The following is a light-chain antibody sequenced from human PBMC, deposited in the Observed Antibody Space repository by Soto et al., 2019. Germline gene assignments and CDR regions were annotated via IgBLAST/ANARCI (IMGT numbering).Light chain of an antibody. J-gene: IGKJ1*01. V-gene: IGKV1-5*01. CDR2: DDS. Sequence: DIQMTQSPSTLSASVGDRVSITCRASQSISSWLAWYQQKPGKAPKLLIYDDSSLESGVPSRFSGSGSGTEFTLTISSLQPEDFATYYCQQLNSYPQTFGQGTKVDIK. CDR3: QQLNSYPQT. CDR1: QSISSW.